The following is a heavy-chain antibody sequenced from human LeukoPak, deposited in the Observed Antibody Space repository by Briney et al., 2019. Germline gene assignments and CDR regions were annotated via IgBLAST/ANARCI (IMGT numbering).Heavy chain of an antibody. V-gene: IGHV4-4*07. D-gene: IGHD6-13*01. J-gene: IGHJ2*01. CDR3: ARYSTTWPYWYFDL. Sequence: SGTLSLTCTVSGGSISSYYWSWIRQPAGKGLEWIGRIYTSGSTNYNPSLKSRVTISVDKSKNQFSLELTSVTAADTAVYYCARYSTTWPYWYFDLWGRGTLVTVSS. CDR2: IYTSGST. CDR1: GGSISSYY.